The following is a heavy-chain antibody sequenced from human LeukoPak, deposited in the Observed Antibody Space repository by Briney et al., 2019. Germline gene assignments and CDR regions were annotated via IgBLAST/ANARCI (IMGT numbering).Heavy chain of an antibody. CDR2: ISGYNGNT. CDR1: GYTFTDYG. V-gene: IGHV1-18*01. Sequence: ASVKVSCKASGYTFTDYGIHWVRQAPGPGLEWMGWISGYNGNTKYAQKFQGRVTLTTDTSTSTAYMELSNMRSDDTAVYYCAKESYDDSSGYDCWGQGTLVTVSS. D-gene: IGHD3-22*01. CDR3: AKESYDDSSGYDC. J-gene: IGHJ4*02.